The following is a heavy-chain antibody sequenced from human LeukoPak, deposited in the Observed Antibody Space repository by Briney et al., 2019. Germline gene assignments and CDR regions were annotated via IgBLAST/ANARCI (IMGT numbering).Heavy chain of an antibody. J-gene: IGHJ4*02. CDR3: ARGTLVATIDY. CDR2: INHSGST. D-gene: IGHD5-12*01. CDR1: GGSFSGYY. Sequence: PSETLSLTCAVYGGSFSGYYWSWIRRPPGKGLEWIGEINHSGSTNYNPSLKSRVTISVDTSKNQFSLKLSSVTAADTAVYYCARGTLVATIDYWGQGTLVTVSS. V-gene: IGHV4-34*01.